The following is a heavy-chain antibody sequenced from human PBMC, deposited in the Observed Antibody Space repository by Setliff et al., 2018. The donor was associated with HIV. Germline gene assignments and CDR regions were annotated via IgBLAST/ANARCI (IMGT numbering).Heavy chain of an antibody. V-gene: IGHV1-18*01. D-gene: IGHD1-1*01. CDR3: ARRARESTALHSDWNDVLFFDY. J-gene: IGHJ4*02. CDR2: ISAYNGNT. Sequence: ASVKVSCKASGYIFTNFAMHWVRQAPGQGLEWMGWISAYNGNTNYAQKLQGRVTMTTDTSTSTAYMELRSLRSDDTAVYYCARRARESTALHSDWNDVLFFDYWGQGTLVTVSS. CDR1: GYIFTNFA.